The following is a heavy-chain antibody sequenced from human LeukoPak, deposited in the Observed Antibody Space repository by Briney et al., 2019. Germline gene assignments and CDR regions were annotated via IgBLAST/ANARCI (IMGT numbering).Heavy chain of an antibody. CDR1: GGSISSYY. CDR2: IYTSGST. D-gene: IGHD6-13*01. CDR3: AREGWQQLVLDAFDI. Sequence: SETLSLTCTVSGGSISSYYWSRIRQPAGKGLEWIGRIYTSGSTNYNPSLKSRVTMSVDTSKNQFSLKLSSVTAADTAAYYCAREGWQQLVLDAFDIWGQGTMVTVSS. V-gene: IGHV4-4*07. J-gene: IGHJ3*02.